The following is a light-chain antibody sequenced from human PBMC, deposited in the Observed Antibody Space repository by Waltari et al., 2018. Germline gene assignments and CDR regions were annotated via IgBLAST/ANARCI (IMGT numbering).Light chain of an antibody. CDR3: TSKTTSNTLV. Sequence: QSALTQPGSVSGAPGQSITISCTGTTSDVGGYDYVSWYQPYPGEAPKLILYDVANRPSGVAKRFSGSKSGSTASLTISGLQAEDEALYYCTSKTTSNTLVFGRGTKVTVL. J-gene: IGLJ6*01. CDR2: DVA. V-gene: IGLV2-14*03. CDR1: TSDVGGYDY.